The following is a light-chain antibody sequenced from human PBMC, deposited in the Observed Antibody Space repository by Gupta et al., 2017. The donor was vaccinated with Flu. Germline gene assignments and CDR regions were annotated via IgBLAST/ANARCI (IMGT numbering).Light chain of an antibody. CDR3: WQYYVASQT. CDR1: QTGLATSSNNNY. CDR2: WGS. Sequence: SRGERVAIKCKSSQTGLATSSNNNYLAWYQQKAGRPPTLLFYWGSTRRATGPERCSGSGSATEVTPLISSMQADDEAVEYCWQYYVASQTFGEGTKVEI. V-gene: IGKV4-1*01. J-gene: IGKJ4*02.